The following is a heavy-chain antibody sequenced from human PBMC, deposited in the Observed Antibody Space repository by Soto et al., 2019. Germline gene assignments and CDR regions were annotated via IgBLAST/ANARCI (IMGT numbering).Heavy chain of an antibody. D-gene: IGHD3-10*01. Sequence: EVQLVESGGGLVQPGGSLRLSCAASGFTFSSYEMNWVRQAPGKGLEWVSYISSSGSTIYYADSVKGRFTISRDNAKNSLYLQMNSLRAEDTAVYYCARPLMVRGDEFEGVFDYWGQGTLVTVSS. CDR2: ISSSGSTI. V-gene: IGHV3-48*03. CDR3: ARPLMVRGDEFEGVFDY. J-gene: IGHJ4*02. CDR1: GFTFSSYE.